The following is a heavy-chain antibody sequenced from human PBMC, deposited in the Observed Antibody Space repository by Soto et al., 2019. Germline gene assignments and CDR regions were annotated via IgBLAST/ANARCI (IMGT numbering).Heavy chain of an antibody. Sequence: TLSLTCTVSGGSISSGGYYWSWIRQHPGKGLEWIGYIYYSGSTYYNPSLKSRVTISVDTSKNQFSLKLSSVTAADTAVYYCARVQYYYGSGSYTAPPNWFDPWGQGTLVTVSS. D-gene: IGHD3-10*01. J-gene: IGHJ5*02. CDR2: IYYSGST. CDR3: ARVQYYYGSGSYTAPPNWFDP. CDR1: GGSISSGGYY. V-gene: IGHV4-31*03.